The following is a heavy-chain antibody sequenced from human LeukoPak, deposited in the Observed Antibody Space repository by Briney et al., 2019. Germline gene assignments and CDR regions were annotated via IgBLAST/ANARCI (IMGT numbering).Heavy chain of an antibody. J-gene: IGHJ4*02. CDR3: ARSWIRDWYYFDY. CDR1: GGSISTYY. D-gene: IGHD5-18*01. Sequence: PSETLSLTCTVYGGSISTYYWSWVRQPAGKGLEWVGHIHTRGSTNYNPSLKSRVTMSVDTSKNQFSLKLSSVTAADTAVYYCARSWIRDWYYFDYWGQGTLVTVSS. CDR2: IHTRGST. V-gene: IGHV4-59*10.